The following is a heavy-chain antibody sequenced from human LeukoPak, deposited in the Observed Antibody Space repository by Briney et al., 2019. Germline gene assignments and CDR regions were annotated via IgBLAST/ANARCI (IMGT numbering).Heavy chain of an antibody. V-gene: IGHV4-34*01. J-gene: IGHJ4*02. Sequence: SETLSLTCAVSGGSFSGYYWTWFRQPPGKGLKWIGEINHSGSANYNPSLMSRVTISLDTSKNHFSLNLSSVTAADTAVYYCARGQGTVTTHWGQGTLVTVSS. CDR3: ARGQGTVTTH. CDR2: INHSGSA. D-gene: IGHD4-17*01. CDR1: GGSFSGYY.